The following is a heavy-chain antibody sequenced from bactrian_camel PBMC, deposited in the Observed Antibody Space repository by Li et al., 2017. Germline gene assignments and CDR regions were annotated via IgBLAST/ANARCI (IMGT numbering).Heavy chain of an antibody. CDR1: RGFDDADAE. V-gene: IGHV3S53*01. Sequence: HVQLVESGGGSVQIGGSLTLACAASRGFDDADAEWGWFRQAPGNECEWVSTINNDGKTYYANSVKGRFTISKDNARNWLDLQMDSLEPGDTARYYCAADRRRHG. CDR2: INNDGKT. D-gene: IGHD3*01.